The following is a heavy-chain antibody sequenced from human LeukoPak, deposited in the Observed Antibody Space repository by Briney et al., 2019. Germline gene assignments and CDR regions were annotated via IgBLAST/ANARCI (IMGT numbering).Heavy chain of an antibody. CDR1: GGSISSYS. V-gene: IGHV4-59*08. D-gene: IGHD3-3*01. J-gene: IGHJ6*03. Sequence: PSETLSLTCAVPGGSISSYSWSWIRQTPGKGLEWVGYIYYSGSTNYNPSLKSRVTTSVETSKTQFSLKLSSVTAADTAVYYCARLPYDFWSGYYGYYYYMDVWGKGTTVTVSS. CDR2: IYYSGST. CDR3: ARLPYDFWSGYYGYYYYMDV.